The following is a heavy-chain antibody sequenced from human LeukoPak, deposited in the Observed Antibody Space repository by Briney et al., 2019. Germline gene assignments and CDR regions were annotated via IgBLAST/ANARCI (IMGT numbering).Heavy chain of an antibody. V-gene: IGHV3-21*01. J-gene: IGHJ3*02. CDR1: GFTFSSYS. D-gene: IGHD1-26*01. CDR3: ARGLGATSYAFDI. CDR2: ISSSSSYI. Sequence: GGSLRLSCAASGFTFSSYSMSWVRQAPGKGLEWVSSISSSSSYIYYADSVKGRFTISRDNAKNSLYLQMNSLRAEDTAVYYCARGLGATSYAFDIWGQGTMVTVSS.